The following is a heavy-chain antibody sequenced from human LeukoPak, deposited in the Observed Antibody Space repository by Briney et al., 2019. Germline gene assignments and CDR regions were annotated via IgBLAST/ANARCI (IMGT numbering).Heavy chain of an antibody. CDR2: IYYSGST. Sequence: TSETLSLTCTVSGGSISSSSYYWGWIRQPPGKGLEWIGSIYYSGSTYYNPSLKSRVTISVDTSKNQFSLKLSSVTAADTAVYYCARDYGDYPGEWGQGTLVTVSS. D-gene: IGHD4-17*01. V-gene: IGHV4-39*07. J-gene: IGHJ4*02. CDR1: GGSISSSSYY. CDR3: ARDYGDYPGE.